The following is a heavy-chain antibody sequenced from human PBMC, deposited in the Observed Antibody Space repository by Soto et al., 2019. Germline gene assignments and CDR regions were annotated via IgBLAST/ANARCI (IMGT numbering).Heavy chain of an antibody. J-gene: IGHJ6*02. Sequence: SETLSLTCTVSGGSISSSNWWSWVRQPPGKGLEWIGEIYHSGSTNYNPSLKSRVTISVDKSKNQFSLKLSSVTAADTAVYYCARQFPKGYDILPGYNNPPSSYYGRDAWGQGPTVTVPS. CDR2: IYHSGST. D-gene: IGHD3-9*01. V-gene: IGHV4-4*02. CDR1: GGSISSSNW. CDR3: ARQFPKGYDILPGYNNPPSSYYGRDA.